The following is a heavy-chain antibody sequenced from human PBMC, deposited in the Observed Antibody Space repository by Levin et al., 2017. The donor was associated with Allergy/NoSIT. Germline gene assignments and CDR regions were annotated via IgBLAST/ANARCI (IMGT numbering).Heavy chain of an antibody. D-gene: IGHD3-16*02. J-gene: IGHJ3*02. CDR2: INPSGGST. CDR3: ARDTFRYYDYIWGSYRKISAFDI. Sequence: ASVKVSCKASGYTFTSYYMHWVRQAPGQGLEWMGIINPSGGSTSYAQKFQGRVTMTRDTSTSTVYMELSSLRSEDTAVYYCARDTFRYYDYIWGSYRKISAFDIWGQGTMVTVSS. CDR1: GYTFTSYY. V-gene: IGHV1-46*01.